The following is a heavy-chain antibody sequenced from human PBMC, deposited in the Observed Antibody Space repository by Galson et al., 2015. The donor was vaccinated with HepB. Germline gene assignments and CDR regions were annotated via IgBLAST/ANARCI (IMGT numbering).Heavy chain of an antibody. CDR1: GSRFDSHF. J-gene: IGHJ3*01. CDR3: TRLQSYAFDH. Sequence: SLRLSCAASGSRFDSHFMAWVRQTPVKGLEWVSDINQGGGENFYLDSVKGRFTISRDNAKNSVYLQMSSLTAEDTAVYYCTRLQSYAFDHWGQGTMVTVSS. V-gene: IGHV3-7*03. D-gene: IGHD6-19*01. CDR2: INQGGGEN.